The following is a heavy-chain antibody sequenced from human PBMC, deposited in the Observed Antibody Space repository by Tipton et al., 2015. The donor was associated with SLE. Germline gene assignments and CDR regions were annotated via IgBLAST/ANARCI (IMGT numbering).Heavy chain of an antibody. D-gene: IGHD5-18*01. J-gene: IGHJ6*02. CDR2: IHHRGST. CDR3: ARWIPLTGINV. CDR1: GDSLSGQY. Sequence: TLSLTCSVYGDSLSGQYWSWIRQPPGKGLEWIGSIHHRGSTNYKSSLRGRVTISVDKSKNQFSLKLTSVTAADTAVYYCARWIPLTGINVWGQGATVTVSS. V-gene: IGHV4-34*01.